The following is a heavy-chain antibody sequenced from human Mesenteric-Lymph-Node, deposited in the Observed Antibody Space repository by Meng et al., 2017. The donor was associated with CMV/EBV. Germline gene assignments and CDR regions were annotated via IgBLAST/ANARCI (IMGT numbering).Heavy chain of an antibody. CDR2: LYSGGWT. V-gene: IGHV3-53*01. D-gene: IGHD6-13*01. CDR1: GFTFSDYY. Sequence: GGSLRLSCAASGFTFSDYYMNWVRQAPGKGLEWVSVLYSGGWTNYADSVKGRFTITRDNSKNTLDLQMNSLRAEDTAVYYCARGEGAAGLFKDWGQGTLVTVSS. CDR3: ARGEGAAGLFKD. J-gene: IGHJ4*02.